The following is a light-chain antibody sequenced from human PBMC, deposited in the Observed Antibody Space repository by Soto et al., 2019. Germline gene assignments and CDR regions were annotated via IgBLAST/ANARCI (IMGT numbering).Light chain of an antibody. CDR1: SSDVGNYNY. J-gene: IGLJ1*01. Sequence: QSVLTQSASVSGSPGQSSTISCTGTSSDVGNYNYVSWYQQHPGEVPKLIIFNVNNRPSGVSNRFSGSKSGNTASLPISGLQAEDEADYYCSSFTSSTTYVFGTGTKVTVL. CDR3: SSFTSSTTYV. CDR2: NVN. V-gene: IGLV2-14*01.